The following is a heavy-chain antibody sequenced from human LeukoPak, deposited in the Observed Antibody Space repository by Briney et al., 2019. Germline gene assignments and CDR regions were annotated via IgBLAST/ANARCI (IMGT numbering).Heavy chain of an antibody. D-gene: IGHD3-22*01. J-gene: IGHJ6*02. V-gene: IGHV1-18*01. Sequence: ASVKVSCKAPGYTFTSYGISWVRQAPGQGLEWMGWISAYNGNTNYAQKLQGRVTMTTDTSTSTAYMELSSLRSEDTAVYYCASKYYYDSSGYFRTTYYYYYGMDVWGQGTTVTVSS. CDR2: ISAYNGNT. CDR1: GYTFTSYG. CDR3: ASKYYYDSSGYFRTTYYYYYGMDV.